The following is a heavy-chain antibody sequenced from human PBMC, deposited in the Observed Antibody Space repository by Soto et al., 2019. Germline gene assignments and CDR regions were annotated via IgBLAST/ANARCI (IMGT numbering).Heavy chain of an antibody. CDR2: ISSSGDSP. Sequence: PGGSLRLSCAASGVTFSNYAMSWVRQAPGKGLEWVSAISSSGDSPYYADSVKGRFTVSRDNSKNTLYLQMNSLRVEDTAIYYCARNTIPHPPYWGQGTLVTVSS. D-gene: IGHD1-1*01. CDR3: ARNTIPHPPY. J-gene: IGHJ4*02. V-gene: IGHV3-23*01. CDR1: GVTFSNYA.